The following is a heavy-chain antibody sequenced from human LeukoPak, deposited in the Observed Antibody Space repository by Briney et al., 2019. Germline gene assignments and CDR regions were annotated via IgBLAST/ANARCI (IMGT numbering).Heavy chain of an antibody. Sequence: PSETLSLTCTVSGGSINSYYWSWIRQPPGKGPEWIGYVFYSGNTHYNSSLRSRVTISVDTSKYQFSLKLSSVTAADTAVYYCARGDTSGWANYFDFWGQGILVTVSS. CDR3: ARGDTSGWANYFDF. CDR2: VFYSGNT. J-gene: IGHJ4*02. D-gene: IGHD6-19*01. CDR1: GGSINSYY. V-gene: IGHV4-59*01.